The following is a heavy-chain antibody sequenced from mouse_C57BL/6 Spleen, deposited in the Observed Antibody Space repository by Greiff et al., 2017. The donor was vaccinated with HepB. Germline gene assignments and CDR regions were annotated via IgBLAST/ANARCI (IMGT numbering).Heavy chain of an antibody. CDR2: INPGSGGT. D-gene: IGHD1-1*01. V-gene: IGHV1-54*01. CDR3: PRSVTTVVEGYYFDY. CDR1: GYAFTNYL. Sequence: QVQLKQSGAELVRPGTSVKVSCKASGYAFTNYLIEWVKQRPGQGLEWIGVINPGSGGTNYNEKFKGKATLTADKSSSTAYMQLSSLTSEDSAVYFCPRSVTTVVEGYYFDYWGQGTTLTVSS. J-gene: IGHJ2*01.